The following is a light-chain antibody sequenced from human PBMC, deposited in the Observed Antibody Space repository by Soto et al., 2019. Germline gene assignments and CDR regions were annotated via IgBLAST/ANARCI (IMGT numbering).Light chain of an antibody. J-gene: IGLJ2*01. CDR1: SGHSSYA. CDR3: QTWGSGIRVV. Sequence: QLVLTQSPSASASLGASVKLTCTLSSGHSSYAIAWHQQQPEKGPRYLMKLNSDGSHSKGDGIPDRFSGSSSGAERYLTISSLQSEDEPDYYCQTWGSGIRVVFGGGTQLTVL. V-gene: IGLV4-69*01. CDR2: LNSDGSH.